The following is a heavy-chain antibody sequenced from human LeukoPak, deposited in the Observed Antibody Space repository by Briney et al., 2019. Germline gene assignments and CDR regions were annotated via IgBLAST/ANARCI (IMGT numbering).Heavy chain of an antibody. Sequence: GASVKVSYKASGYTFTDHYIHWVRQAPGQGFEWMGWINPNTGGTDYAQKFQDRIAISTHTSISTVYMELSRLKSDDTALYYCARDLATIDGIAWYYFENWGQGTLVTVS. CDR1: GYTFTDHY. CDR3: ARDLATIDGIAWYYFEN. J-gene: IGHJ4*02. CDR2: INPNTGGT. D-gene: IGHD5-12*01. V-gene: IGHV1-2*02.